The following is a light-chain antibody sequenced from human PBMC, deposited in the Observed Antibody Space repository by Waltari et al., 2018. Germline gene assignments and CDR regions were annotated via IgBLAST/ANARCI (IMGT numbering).Light chain of an antibody. Sequence: ASVSGSLGQSVTISCTGSTTDLGTYEYVSWYQQHPGKAPKLIIFDVTNRPSGISTRFSGSKSGDTASLTISALQAEDEADYHCSSYATASALMVFGGGTRLTVL. CDR3: SSYATASALMV. V-gene: IGLV2-14*03. CDR2: DVT. CDR1: TTDLGTYEY. J-gene: IGLJ2*01.